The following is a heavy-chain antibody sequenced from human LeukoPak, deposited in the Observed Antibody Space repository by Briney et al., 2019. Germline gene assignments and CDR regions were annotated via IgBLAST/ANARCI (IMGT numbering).Heavy chain of an antibody. V-gene: IGHV3-23*01. CDR3: AKDQIVGATETTPFDY. J-gene: IGHJ4*02. D-gene: IGHD1-26*01. Sequence: GGSLRLSCAASGFTFSSYAMSWVRQAPGKGLEWVSAISGSGGSTYYAYSVKGRLTISRDNSKNTLYLQMNSLRAEDTAVYYCAKDQIVGATETTPFDYWGQGTLVTVSS. CDR1: GFTFSSYA. CDR2: ISGSGGST.